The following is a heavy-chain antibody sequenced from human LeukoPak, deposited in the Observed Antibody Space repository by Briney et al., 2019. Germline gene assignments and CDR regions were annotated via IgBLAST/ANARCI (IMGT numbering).Heavy chain of an antibody. V-gene: IGHV1-69*13. Sequence: ASVKVSCKASGGTFSSYAISWVRQAPGQGLEWMGRIIPIFGTANYAQKFQGRVTITADESTSTAYMELSSLRSEDTAVYYCARGERYYDFWGGYYSHGMDVWGQGTTVTVPS. CDR3: ARGERYYDFWGGYYSHGMDV. CDR2: IIPIFGTA. CDR1: GGTFSSYA. J-gene: IGHJ6*02. D-gene: IGHD3-3*01.